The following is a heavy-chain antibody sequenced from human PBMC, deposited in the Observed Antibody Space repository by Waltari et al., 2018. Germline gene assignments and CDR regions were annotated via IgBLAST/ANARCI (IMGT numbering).Heavy chain of an antibody. V-gene: IGHV4-38-2*01. Sequence: QLLESGPGLVRPSETVSLTCAVSGYSVVNDFYWGWIRRPPGKGLEWIANIYHTGSAYYNRSLKSRATISMDTSKNQFSLHLTSVTAADTAEYFCARSTVTRYFNFWGRGTLVTVSS. CDR1: GYSVVNDFY. D-gene: IGHD3-9*01. J-gene: IGHJ4*01. CDR2: IYHTGSA. CDR3: ARSTVTRYFNF.